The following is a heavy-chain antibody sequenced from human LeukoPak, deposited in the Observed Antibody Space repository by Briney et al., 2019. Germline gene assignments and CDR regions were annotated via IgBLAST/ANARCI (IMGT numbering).Heavy chain of an antibody. V-gene: IGHV1-69*01. CDR1: GGTFGTYA. D-gene: IGHD2-2*01. J-gene: IGHJ4*02. CDR2: IIPMFGTA. Sequence: SVKVSCKASGGTFGTYAISWVRQAPGQGLEWMGGIIPMFGTANYAQKFQGRVTTTADESTGTAYMELSGLRTDDTAVYYCAREPTRYCSSTSCFADYWGQGTLVTVSS. CDR3: AREPTRYCSSTSCFADY.